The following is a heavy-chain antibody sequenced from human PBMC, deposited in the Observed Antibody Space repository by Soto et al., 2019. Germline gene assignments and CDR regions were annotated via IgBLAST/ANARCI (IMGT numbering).Heavy chain of an antibody. V-gene: IGHV4-61*08. CDR1: GGSVSVGGFY. J-gene: IGHJ6*01. D-gene: IGHD1-1*01. CDR2: VYYNGDT. Sequence: QVQLQESGPGLVKPSETLSLTCSVSGGSVSVGGFYWSWIRQPPGKGLEWIGYVYYNGDTNYNPSLTSRITISVDTSKDQFSLRMASVTAADTALYYCARGWATGTGNYYFALDVW. CDR3: ARGWATGTGNYYFALDV.